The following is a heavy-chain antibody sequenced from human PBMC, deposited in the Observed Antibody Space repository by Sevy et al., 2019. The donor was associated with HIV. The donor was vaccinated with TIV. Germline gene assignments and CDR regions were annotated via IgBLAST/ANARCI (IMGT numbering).Heavy chain of an antibody. CDR1: GFTFSSYS. CDR3: ARLYSSGYYFDY. Sequence: GGSLRLSCAASGFTFSSYSMNWVRQAPGKGLEWVSSISSSSSYIYYADSVKGRFTISRDNAKNSLYLQMNSQRAEDTAVYYCARLYSSGYYFDYWGQGTLVTVSS. D-gene: IGHD6-19*01. CDR2: ISSSSSYI. V-gene: IGHV3-21*01. J-gene: IGHJ4*02.